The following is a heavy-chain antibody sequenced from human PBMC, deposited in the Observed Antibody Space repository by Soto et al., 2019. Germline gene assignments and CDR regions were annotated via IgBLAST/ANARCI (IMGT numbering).Heavy chain of an antibody. CDR1: GGAFSTYA. V-gene: IGHV1-69*01. CDR3: ARSLDSSGYYNY. D-gene: IGHD3-22*01. Sequence: QVQLVQSGAEVKKPGSSVKVSCQAAGGAFSTYAISWVRQAPGQGLEWMGGIIPIFGTANYAQKFQGRVTITAEESTSTFYMELSSLRSEDTAVYYCARSLDSSGYYNYWGQGTLVTVSS. J-gene: IGHJ4*02. CDR2: IIPIFGTA.